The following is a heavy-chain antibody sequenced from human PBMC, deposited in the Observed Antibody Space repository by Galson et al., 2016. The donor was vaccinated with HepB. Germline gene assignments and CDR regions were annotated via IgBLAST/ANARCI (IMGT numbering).Heavy chain of an antibody. J-gene: IGHJ4*02. V-gene: IGHV3-66*01. D-gene: IGHD3-22*01. CDR3: ARGKGNSGYPDY. Sequence: RLSCAASGFTVSNNYMRWVRQAPGKGLEWVSLIYSGGSTYYADSVKGRFTISRDNAKNSLYLQMNSLRAEDTAVYYCARGKGNSGYPDYWGQGTLVTVSS. CDR2: IYSGGST. CDR1: GFTVSNNY.